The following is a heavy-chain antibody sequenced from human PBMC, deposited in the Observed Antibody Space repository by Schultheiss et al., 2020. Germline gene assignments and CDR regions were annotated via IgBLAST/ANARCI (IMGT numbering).Heavy chain of an antibody. CDR3: ARLATSGWNGYDY. Sequence: SETLSLTCAISGDSVSSNSAAWNWIRQSPSRGLEWLGRTYYRSKWYNDYAISVKSRITINPDTSKNQFSLQLNSVTPEDTAVYYCARLATSGWNGYDYWGQGTLVTVSS. V-gene: IGHV6-1*01. J-gene: IGHJ4*02. CDR2: TYYRSKWYN. CDR1: GDSVSSNSAA. D-gene: IGHD6-19*01.